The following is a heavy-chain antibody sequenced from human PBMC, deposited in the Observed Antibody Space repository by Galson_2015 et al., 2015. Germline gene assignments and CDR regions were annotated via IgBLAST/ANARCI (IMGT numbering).Heavy chain of an antibody. CDR1: GGTFSSYA. D-gene: IGHD6-13*01. J-gene: IGHJ6*02. Sequence: SVKVSCKASGGTFSSYAISWVRQAPGQGLEWMGGIIPIFGTANYAQKFQGRVTITADESTSTAYMELSSLRSEDTAVYYCARVGSIAAAGIHYYYYVMDVSGQGTTVTVS. V-gene: IGHV1-69*13. CDR3: ARVGSIAAAGIHYYYYVMDV. CDR2: IIPIFGTA.